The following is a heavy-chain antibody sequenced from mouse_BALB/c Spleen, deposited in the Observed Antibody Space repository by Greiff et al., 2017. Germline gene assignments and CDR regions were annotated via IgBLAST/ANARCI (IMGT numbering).Heavy chain of an antibody. D-gene: IGHD1-2*01. Sequence: EVKLQQSGPSLVKPSQTLSLTCSVTGDSITSGYWNWIRKFPGNKLEYMGYISYSGSTYYNPSLKSRISITRDTSKNQYYLQLNSVTTEDTATYYSARYLITNDYAMDYWGQGTSVTVSS. CDR3: ARYLITNDYAMDY. V-gene: IGHV3-8*02. J-gene: IGHJ4*01. CDR1: GDSITSGY. CDR2: ISYSGST.